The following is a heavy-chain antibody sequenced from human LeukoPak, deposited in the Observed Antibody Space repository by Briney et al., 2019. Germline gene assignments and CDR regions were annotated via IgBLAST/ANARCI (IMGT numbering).Heavy chain of an antibody. V-gene: IGHV1-46*01. CDR1: GYTFTGYY. CDR2: INPSGGST. Sequence: ASVKVSCKASGYTFTGYYMHWVRQAPGQGLEWMGIINPSGGSTSYAQKFQGRVTMTRDTSTSTVYMELSSLRSEDTAVYYCAIPDAYYYDSSGTQTDYWGQGTLVTVSS. J-gene: IGHJ4*02. CDR3: AIPDAYYYDSSGTQTDY. D-gene: IGHD3-22*01.